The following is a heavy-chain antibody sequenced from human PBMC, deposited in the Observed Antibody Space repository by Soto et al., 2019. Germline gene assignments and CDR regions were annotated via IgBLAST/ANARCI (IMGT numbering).Heavy chain of an antibody. V-gene: IGHV3-23*03. J-gene: IGHJ4*02. D-gene: IGHD2-15*01. CDR2: IDLSGTTR. CDR3: TKDRVPDGIYSFDY. Sequence: EVQLLESGGDLVQPGGSLRLSCAASGFSFSDYSMNWVRQAPGRGLEWVAFIDLSGTTRDYRESVKGRFTIAKDKSMNTVYLQMNSLRVEDAAVYYCTKDRVPDGIYSFDYWGQGALGTVSS. CDR1: GFSFSDYS.